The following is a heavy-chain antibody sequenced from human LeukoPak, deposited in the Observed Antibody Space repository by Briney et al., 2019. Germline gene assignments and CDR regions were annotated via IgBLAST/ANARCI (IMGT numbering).Heavy chain of an antibody. V-gene: IGHV1-18*01. CDR1: GYTFSSYG. CDR2: ISVYTGKT. D-gene: IGHD4-17*01. Sequence: ASVKVSCKASGYTFSSYGISWVRQAPGQGLEWMGWISVYTGKTYHAQKFQARVTMTTDTSTSTAHMELRSLRSDDTAVYYCAKDRGWQYADYETVAVEHWGQGTLVTVSS. J-gene: IGHJ4*02. CDR3: AKDRGWQYADYETVAVEH.